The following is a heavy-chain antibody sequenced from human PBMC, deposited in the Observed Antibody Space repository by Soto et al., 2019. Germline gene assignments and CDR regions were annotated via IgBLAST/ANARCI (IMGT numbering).Heavy chain of an antibody. Sequence: ASVKVSCKASGYTFTSYDINWVRQATGQGLEWMGWMNPNSGNTGYAQKFQGRVTITRNTSISTAYMELSSLRSEDTAVYYCARNPYQPLHGDYSYGMDVWGQGTTVTVSS. V-gene: IGHV1-8*01. D-gene: IGHD2-2*01. J-gene: IGHJ6*02. CDR1: GYTFTSYD. CDR3: ARNPYQPLHGDYSYGMDV. CDR2: MNPNSGNT.